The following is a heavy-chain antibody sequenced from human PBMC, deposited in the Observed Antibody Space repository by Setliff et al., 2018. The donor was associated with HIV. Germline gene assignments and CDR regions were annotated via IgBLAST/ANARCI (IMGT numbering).Heavy chain of an antibody. Sequence: SETLSLTCAVSGGSISSHYWSWIRQPPGKGLEWIGSIYYSGSTNYNPSLKSRVTISVDTSKNQFSLKLSSVTAADTAVYYCARNSGSYWHDADFDYWGQGTLVTVSS. J-gene: IGHJ4*02. V-gene: IGHV4-59*11. CDR3: ARNSGSYWHDADFDY. D-gene: IGHD1-26*01. CDR1: GGSISSHY. CDR2: IYYSGST.